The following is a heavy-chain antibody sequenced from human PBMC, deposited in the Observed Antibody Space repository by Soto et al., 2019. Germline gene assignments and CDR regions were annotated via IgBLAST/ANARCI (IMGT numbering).Heavy chain of an antibody. D-gene: IGHD3-3*01. CDR1: GGSVSSGSYY. V-gene: IGHV4-61*01. CDR3: AGCLEWANWFDP. J-gene: IGHJ5*02. CDR2: IYYSGST. Sequence: SETLSLTCTVSGGSVSSGSYYWSWIRQPPGKGLEWIGYIYYSGSTNYNPSLKSRVTISVDTSKNQFSLKLSSVTAADTAVYYCAGCLEWANWFDPWGQGTLVTVSS.